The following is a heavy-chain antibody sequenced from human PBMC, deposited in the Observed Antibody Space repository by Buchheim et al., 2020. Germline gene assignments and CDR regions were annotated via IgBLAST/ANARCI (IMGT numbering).Heavy chain of an antibody. J-gene: IGHJ4*02. CDR3: AKDLQAYTYASDFDY. Sequence: EVQLLESGGGLVQPGGSLRLSCAASGFTFSTYAISWVRQAPGKGLEWVATITGSGGSTYYADSVKGRFTIPRDNSKNTLYLQMNSLRAGDTAIYYCAKDLQAYTYASDFDYWGQGTL. D-gene: IGHD2-8*01. CDR1: GFTFSTYA. CDR2: ITGSGGST. V-gene: IGHV3-23*01.